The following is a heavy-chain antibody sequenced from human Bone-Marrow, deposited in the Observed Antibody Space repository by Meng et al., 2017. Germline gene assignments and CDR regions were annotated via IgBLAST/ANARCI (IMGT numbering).Heavy chain of an antibody. CDR1: GFTFSSYA. V-gene: IGHV3-30*01. Sequence: GGSLRLSCAASGFTFSSYAMHWVRQAPGKGLEWVAVISYDGSNKYYADSVKGRLTISRDNSKNTLYLQMNSLRAEDTAVYYCARDRRAVAGNLLDYWGQGTLVTVSS. J-gene: IGHJ4*02. D-gene: IGHD6-19*01. CDR2: ISYDGSNK. CDR3: ARDRRAVAGNLLDY.